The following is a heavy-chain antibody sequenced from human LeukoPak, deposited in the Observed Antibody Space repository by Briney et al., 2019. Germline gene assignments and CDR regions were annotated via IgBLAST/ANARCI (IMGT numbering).Heavy chain of an antibody. CDR2: IYYSGST. CDR1: GGSISSYY. V-gene: IGHV4-59*12. J-gene: IGHJ3*02. CDR3: ARGRRDTMIVVVIRAYAFDI. Sequence: SETLSLTCTVSGGSISSYYWSWIRQPPGKGLEWIGYIYYSGSTNYNPSLKSRVTISVDTSKNQFSLKLSSVTAADTAVYYCARGRRDTMIVVVIRAYAFDIWGQGTMVTVSS. D-gene: IGHD3-22*01.